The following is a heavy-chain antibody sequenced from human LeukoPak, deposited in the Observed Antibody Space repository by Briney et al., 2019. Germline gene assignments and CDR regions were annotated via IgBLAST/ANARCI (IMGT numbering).Heavy chain of an antibody. J-gene: IGHJ1*01. V-gene: IGHV4-59*12. CDR2: IYYSGST. D-gene: IGHD2-2*01. CDR1: GGSISSYY. CDR3: ASVPESGYCSSTSCYEGSEYFQH. Sequence: PSETLSLTCTVPGGSISSYYWSWIRQPPGKGLEWIGYIYYSGSTNYNPSLKSRVTISVDTSKNQFSLKLSSVTAADTAVYYCASVPESGYCSSTSCYEGSEYFQHWGQGTLVTVSS.